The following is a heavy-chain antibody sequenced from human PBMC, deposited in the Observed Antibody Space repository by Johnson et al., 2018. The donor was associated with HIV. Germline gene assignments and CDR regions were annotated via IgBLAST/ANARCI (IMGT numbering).Heavy chain of an antibody. V-gene: IGHV3-23*04. D-gene: IGHD3-16*01. Sequence: VQLVESGGGLVQPGGSLRLSCAASGFTFSTYAMSWVRQAPGKGPEWVSALTPSGGGTYYADSVKGRFTISRDNSKNTLYLQLNSLRAEDTAVFYCAKHLSTLVDAFDSWGQGTMVTVSS. CDR1: GFTFSTYA. J-gene: IGHJ3*02. CDR2: LTPSGGGT. CDR3: AKHLSTLVDAFDS.